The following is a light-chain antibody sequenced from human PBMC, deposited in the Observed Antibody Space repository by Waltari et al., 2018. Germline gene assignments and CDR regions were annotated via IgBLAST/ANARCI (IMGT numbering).Light chain of an antibody. Sequence: QSALTQPASVSGSPGQSITVSCTGISNDVGIHNFVSWYQHHPGKAPKVVIYVVSYRPSGVSDRFSGSKSGNTASLTISGLQAEDEADYYCSSYTSNNAVFGGGTKLTVL. J-gene: IGLJ3*02. V-gene: IGLV2-14*03. CDR1: SNDVGIHNF. CDR2: VVS. CDR3: SSYTSNNAV.